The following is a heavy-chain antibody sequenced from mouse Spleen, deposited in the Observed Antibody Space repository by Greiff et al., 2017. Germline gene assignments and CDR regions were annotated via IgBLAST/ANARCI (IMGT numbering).Heavy chain of an antibody. V-gene: IGHV1-64*01. J-gene: IGHJ2*01. CDR3: ARCAYGNYRLYFDY. CDR1: GYTFTSYW. CDR2: IHPNSGST. D-gene: IGHD2-10*02. Sequence: QVQLKESGAELVKPGASVKLSCKASGYTFTSYWMHWVKQRPGQGLEWIGMIHPNSGSTNYNEKFKSKATLTVDKSSSTAYMQLSSLTSEDSAVYYCARCAYGNYRLYFDYWGQGTTLTVSS.